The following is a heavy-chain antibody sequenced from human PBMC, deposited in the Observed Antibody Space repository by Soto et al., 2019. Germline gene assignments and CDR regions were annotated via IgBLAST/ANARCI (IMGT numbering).Heavy chain of an antibody. D-gene: IGHD3-9*01. Sequence: QVQLVQSGAEVKKPGSSVKVSCKASGGTFSSYTISWVRQAPGQGLEWMGRIIPILGIANYAQKFQGRVRITADKSTSTAYMELSSLRSEDTAVYYCARGKPDTYYYYMDVWGKGTTVTVSS. CDR3: ARGKPDTYYYYMDV. CDR1: GGTFSSYT. J-gene: IGHJ6*03. CDR2: IIPILGIA. V-gene: IGHV1-69*02.